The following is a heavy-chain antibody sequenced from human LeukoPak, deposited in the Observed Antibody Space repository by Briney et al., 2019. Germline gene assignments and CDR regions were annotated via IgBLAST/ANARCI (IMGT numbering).Heavy chain of an antibody. V-gene: IGHV4-34*01. CDR2: INHSGST. CDR1: GGSFSGYY. J-gene: IGHJ6*03. CDR3: ARGYCSGGSCYSYYYYNYMDV. D-gene: IGHD2-15*01. Sequence: SETLSLTCAVYGGSFSGYYWSWIRQPPGKGLEWIGEINHSGSTNYNPSLKSRVTISVDTSKNQFSLKLSSVTAADTAVYYCARGYCSGGSCYSYYYYNYMDVWGKGTTVTVS.